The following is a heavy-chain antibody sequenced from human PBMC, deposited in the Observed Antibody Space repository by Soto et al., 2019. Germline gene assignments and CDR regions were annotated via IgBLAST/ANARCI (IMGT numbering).Heavy chain of an antibody. CDR1: GYTFSTYY. V-gene: IGHV1-46*01. J-gene: IGHJ4*02. D-gene: IGHD4-4*01. Sequence: ASVKVSCKASGYTFSTYYMHWVRQAPGQGYEWMGIINPSGGSTTYAQKFQGRVTMTRDTSTTTVYMELSSLRSEDTAVYYCARYDYNGYYFDYWGQGTLVTVPS. CDR2: INPSGGST. CDR3: ARYDYNGYYFDY.